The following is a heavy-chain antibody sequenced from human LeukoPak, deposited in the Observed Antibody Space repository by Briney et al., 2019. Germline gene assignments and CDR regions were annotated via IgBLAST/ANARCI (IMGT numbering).Heavy chain of an antibody. D-gene: IGHD6-19*01. Sequence: GASVTVSCKASGYTFTGYYMHWVRQAPGQGLEWMGWINPNSGGTNYAQKFQGRVTMTRDTSISTAYMELSRLRSDDTAMYYCASPGGGVAGHFDYWGQGTRLTVSS. J-gene: IGHJ4*02. CDR1: GYTFTGYY. V-gene: IGHV1-2*02. CDR2: INPNSGGT. CDR3: ASPGGGVAGHFDY.